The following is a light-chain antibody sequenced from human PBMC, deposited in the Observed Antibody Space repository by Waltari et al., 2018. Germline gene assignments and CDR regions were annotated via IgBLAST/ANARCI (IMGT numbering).Light chain of an antibody. J-gene: IGLJ3*02. V-gene: IGLV1-47*01. CDR2: RNN. CDR3: AAWDDSLRRV. CDR1: SSNIGSNY. Sequence: QSVLTQPPSASGTPGQRVTISCSGSSSNIGSNYVYWYQQLPGTAPKLLIYRNNQRPSGVPDRFSGSKSGTSASLAISGLRSEDEADYYYAAWDDSLRRVFGGGTKLTVL.